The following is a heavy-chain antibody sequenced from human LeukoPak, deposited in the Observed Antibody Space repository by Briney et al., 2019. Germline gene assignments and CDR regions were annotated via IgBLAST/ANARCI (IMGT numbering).Heavy chain of an antibody. CDR2: IYYSGNT. CDR1: GGSISSYY. D-gene: IGHD2-2*01. CDR3: ARERIRGYCSSTSCRLSPSSRYYMDV. Sequence: PSETLSLTCTVSGGSISSYYYTWIRQPPGKGLEWIGNIYYSGNTNYNPSLKSRVTISVDTSKNQFSLKLSSVTAADTAVYYCARERIRGYCSSTSCRLSPSSRYYMDVWGKGTTVTVSS. J-gene: IGHJ6*03. V-gene: IGHV4-59*01.